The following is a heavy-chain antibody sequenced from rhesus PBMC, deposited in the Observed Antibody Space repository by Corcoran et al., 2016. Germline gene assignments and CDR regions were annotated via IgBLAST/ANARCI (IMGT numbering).Heavy chain of an antibody. Sequence: EVQLVESGGGLAKPGGSLRLSFAASGFTFSSYWMNWVRQTPGKGLEWISAINSGGVSPYYADAVKGRFTISRDNSKNMLSLQMKSLRAEDTAVYYCAKDRGYCTGRGCLPVGGFDYWGQGVLVTVSS. CDR1: GFTFSSYW. CDR3: AKDRGYCTGRGCLPVGGFDY. CDR2: INSGGVSP. J-gene: IGHJ4*01. D-gene: IGHD2-21*01. V-gene: IGHV3S42*01.